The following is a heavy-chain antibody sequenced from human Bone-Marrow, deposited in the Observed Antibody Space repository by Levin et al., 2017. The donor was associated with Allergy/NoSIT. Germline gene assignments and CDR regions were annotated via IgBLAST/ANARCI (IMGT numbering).Heavy chain of an antibody. CDR2: FFHTGST. Sequence: SETLSLTCAVSSASIAITSSYWGWLRQPPGKGLEWIGTFFHTGSTYSNPSLRSRVTIAADTSKKQFSLELRSVTAADTAVYYCARHRSGSLFDFWGRGVLITVSS. CDR3: ARHRSGSLFDF. CDR1: SASIAITSSY. D-gene: IGHD1-26*01. V-gene: IGHV4-39*01. J-gene: IGHJ2*01.